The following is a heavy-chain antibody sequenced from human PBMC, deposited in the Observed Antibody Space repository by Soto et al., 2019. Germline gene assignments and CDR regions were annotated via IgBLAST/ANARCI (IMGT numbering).Heavy chain of an antibody. CDR1: GGSISTGTYN. D-gene: IGHD6-6*01. Sequence: SETLSLTCTVSGGSISTGTYNWTWIRQLPGKGPEWIGNVYYRGGAYYNPSLQSRVTISLDTSKTQFSMKLKSVNAADTAVYYCARGGTEHSSSHKYGFDVWGQGTTVTVSS. J-gene: IGHJ6*02. V-gene: IGHV4-31*03. CDR3: ARGGTEHSSSHKYGFDV. CDR2: VYYRGGA.